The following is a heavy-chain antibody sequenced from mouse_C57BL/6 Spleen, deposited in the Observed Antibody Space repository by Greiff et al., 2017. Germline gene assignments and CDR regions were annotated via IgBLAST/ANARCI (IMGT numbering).Heavy chain of an antibody. D-gene: IGHD1-1*01. J-gene: IGHJ3*01. CDR3: ARGGSNPFAY. CDR2: IDPSDSET. CDR1: GYTFTSYW. V-gene: IGHV1-52*01. Sequence: QVQLQQPGAELVRPGSSVKLSCKASGYTFTSYWMHWVKPRPIQGLEWIGNIDPSDSETHYNQKFKDKATLTVDKSSSTSYMQLSSLTSEDSAVYYCARGGSNPFAYWGQGTLVTVSA.